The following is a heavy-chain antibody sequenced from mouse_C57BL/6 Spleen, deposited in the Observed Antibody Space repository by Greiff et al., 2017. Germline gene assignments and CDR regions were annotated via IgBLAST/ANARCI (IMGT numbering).Heavy chain of an antibody. CDR3: DRWFERDLFDY. CDR2: INPSSGYT. Sequence: QVQLQQSGAELARPGASVKMSCKASGYTFTSYTMHWVKQRPGQGLEWIGYINPSSGYTKYNQKFKDKATLTADKSSSTAYMRLSSLTSEDSTVNYCDRWFERDLFDYWGQGTTLTVSS. V-gene: IGHV1-4*01. J-gene: IGHJ2*01. CDR1: GYTFTSYT. D-gene: IGHD2-2*01.